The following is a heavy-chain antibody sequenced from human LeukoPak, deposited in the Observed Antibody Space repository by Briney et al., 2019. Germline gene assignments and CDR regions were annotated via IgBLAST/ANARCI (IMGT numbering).Heavy chain of an antibody. J-gene: IGHJ5*02. CDR3: ARDWGYCTNGVCYSWFDP. D-gene: IGHD2-8*01. Sequence: GGSLRLSCAASGFTFDDYGMSWVRQAPGKGLEWVSGINWNGGSTGYADSVKGRFTISRDNAKNSLYLQMNSLRAEDTALYYCARDWGYCTNGVCYSWFDPWGQGTLVTVSS. CDR1: GFTFDDYG. CDR2: INWNGGST. V-gene: IGHV3-20*04.